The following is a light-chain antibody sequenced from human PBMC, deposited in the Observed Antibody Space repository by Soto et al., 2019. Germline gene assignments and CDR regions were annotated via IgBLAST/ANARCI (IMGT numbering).Light chain of an antibody. J-gene: IGLJ1*01. CDR2: EVS. V-gene: IGLV2-14*01. CDR1: SSDVGGYNY. Sequence: QSALAQPASVSGFPGQSITISCTGTSSDVGGYNYVSWYQQHPGKAPKLMIYEVSNRPSGVSNRFSGSRSGTTASLTVSGLQAEDEADYYCGSYAGGNTFVFGTGTKVTVL. CDR3: GSYAGGNTFV.